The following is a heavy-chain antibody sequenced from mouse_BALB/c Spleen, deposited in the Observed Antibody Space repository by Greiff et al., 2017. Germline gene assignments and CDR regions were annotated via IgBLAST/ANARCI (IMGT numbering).Heavy chain of an antibody. V-gene: IGHV5-6-5*01. D-gene: IGHD1-1*01. J-gene: IGHJ4*01. Sequence: DVKLVESGGGLVKPGGSLKLSCAASGFTFSSYAMSWVRQTPEKRLEWVASISSGGSTYYPDSVKGRFTISRDNARNILYLQMSSLRSEDTAMYYCAIPNYYGSSYGYAMDYWGQGTSVTVSS. CDR2: ISSGGST. CDR3: AIPNYYGSSYGYAMDY. CDR1: GFTFSSYA.